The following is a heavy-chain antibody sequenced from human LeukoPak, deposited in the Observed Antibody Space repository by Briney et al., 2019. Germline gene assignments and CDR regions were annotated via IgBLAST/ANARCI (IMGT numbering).Heavy chain of an antibody. J-gene: IGHJ4*02. Sequence: GGSLRPSCAASGFTFSSYGMHWVRQAPGKGLEWVAVIWYDGSNNYYADSVKGRFTISRDNSKNTLYLQMNSLRAEDTAVYYCARDGGGNETFDYWGQGTLVTVSS. V-gene: IGHV3-33*01. CDR1: GFTFSSYG. CDR3: ARDGGGNETFDY. D-gene: IGHD4-23*01. CDR2: IWYDGSNN.